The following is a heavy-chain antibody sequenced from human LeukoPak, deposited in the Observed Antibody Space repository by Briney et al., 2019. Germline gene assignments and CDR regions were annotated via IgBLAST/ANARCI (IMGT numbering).Heavy chain of an antibody. CDR3: ASRSTTAFHY. J-gene: IGHJ4*02. CDR1: GGSISSSSYY. D-gene: IGHD5/OR15-5a*01. Sequence: SETLSLTFTVSGGSISSSSYYWGWIRQPPGKGLEWIGSIYYSGSTYYNPSLKSRVTISVDTSKNQFSLKLSSVTAADTAVYYCASRSTTAFHYWGQGTLITVSS. CDR2: IYYSGST. V-gene: IGHV4-39*07.